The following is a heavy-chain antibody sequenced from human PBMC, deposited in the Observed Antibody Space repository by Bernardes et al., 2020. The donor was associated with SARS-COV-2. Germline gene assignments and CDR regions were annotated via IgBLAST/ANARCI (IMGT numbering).Heavy chain of an antibody. CDR2: IYYSGST. CDR3: ARDALGSITIFGVVTRHGMDV. CDR1: GGSISSGDYY. Sequence: SETLSLTCTVSGGSISSGDYYWSWLRQPPGQGLEWIGYIYYSGSTYYNPSLKSRVTISVDTSKNQFSLKLSPVTAADTAVYYCARDALGSITIFGVVTRHGMDVWGQGTTVTVSS. V-gene: IGHV4-30-4*01. J-gene: IGHJ6*02. D-gene: IGHD3-3*01.